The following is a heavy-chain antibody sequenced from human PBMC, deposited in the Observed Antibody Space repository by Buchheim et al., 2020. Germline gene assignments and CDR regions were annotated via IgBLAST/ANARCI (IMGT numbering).Heavy chain of an antibody. CDR3: ARFTLPYSPLYYFDY. Sequence: QVQLQESGPGLVQPSQTLSLTCTVSGGSISSGGYYWIWIRQHPGKGLEWIGYIYYSGSTYYNPSLNSRVTILVDPSKNQFSLKLSSVTAADTAVYYCARFTLPYSPLYYFDYWGQGTL. D-gene: IGHD2-15*01. J-gene: IGHJ4*02. CDR1: GGSISSGGYY. CDR2: IYYSGST. V-gene: IGHV4-31*03.